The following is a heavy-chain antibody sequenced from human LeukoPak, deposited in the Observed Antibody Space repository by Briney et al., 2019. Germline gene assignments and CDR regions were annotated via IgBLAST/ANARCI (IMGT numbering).Heavy chain of an antibody. Sequence: PGGPLSLFCAASGFPHTTYGKHGPPQAPGKAREGVAFIRYDGSNKYYADSVKGRFTISRDNSKNTLYLQMNSLRAEDTAVYYCAKLTGGDFDYWGQGTLVTVSS. J-gene: IGHJ4*02. CDR3: AKLTGGDFDY. CDR2: IRYDGSNK. CDR1: GFPHTTYG. D-gene: IGHD2-21*01. V-gene: IGHV3-30*02.